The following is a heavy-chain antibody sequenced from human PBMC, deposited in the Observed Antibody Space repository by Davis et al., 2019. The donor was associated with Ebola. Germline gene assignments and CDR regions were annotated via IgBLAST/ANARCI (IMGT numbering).Heavy chain of an antibody. J-gene: IGHJ6*02. CDR3: ARLPDADSNFSYFYGMDV. CDR1: GGTFSNYA. D-gene: IGHD4-11*01. V-gene: IGHV1-69*04. CDR2: IIPIFGIA. Sequence: SVKVSCKPSGGTFSNYAINWVRQAPGQGLEWMGRIIPIFGIANYAQKFQGRVTITADKSTSTAYMELSSLRSEDTAVYYCARLPDADSNFSYFYGMDVWGRGTTVTVSS.